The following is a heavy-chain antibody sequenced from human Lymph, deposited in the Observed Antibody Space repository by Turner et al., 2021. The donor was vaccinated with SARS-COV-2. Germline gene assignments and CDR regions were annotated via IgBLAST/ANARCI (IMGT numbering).Heavy chain of an antibody. J-gene: IGHJ4*02. Sequence: EVQLVESGGGVLQPGGSLRLSCAASGFTFDDYAMHWVRQAPGKGLEWVSLISGDGGSKYYADSVKGRFTISRDDSKNSLYLQINSLRTEDTDLYYCAKEGLSGRRLQFVPYFAYWGQGTLVSVSS. CDR1: GFTFDDYA. D-gene: IGHD5-12*01. CDR3: AKEGLSGRRLQFVPYFAY. CDR2: ISGDGGSK. V-gene: IGHV3-43*02.